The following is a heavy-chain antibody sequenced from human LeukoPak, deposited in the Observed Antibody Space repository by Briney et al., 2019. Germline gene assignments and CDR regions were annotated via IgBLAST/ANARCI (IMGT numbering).Heavy chain of an antibody. CDR3: ARDPSGSYRGSYYYMDV. V-gene: IGHV1-46*01. J-gene: IGHJ6*03. CDR2: INPSGGST. D-gene: IGHD1-26*01. CDR1: GYTFTSYY. Sequence: ASVKVSCKASGYTFTSYYMHWVRQAPGQGLGWMGIINPSGGSTSYAQKFQGRVTMTRDTSTSTAYMELSSLRSEDTAVYYCARDPSGSYRGSYYYMDVWGKGTTVTVSS.